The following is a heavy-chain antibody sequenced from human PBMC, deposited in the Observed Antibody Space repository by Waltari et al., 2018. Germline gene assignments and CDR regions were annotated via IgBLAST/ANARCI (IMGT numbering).Heavy chain of an antibody. D-gene: IGHD6-6*01. Sequence: QLQLQESGPGLVKPSETLSLTCTVSGGSISSSSYYWGWIRQPPGKGLELIVSIYYSGSTYYNPSLKSRVTISVDTSKNQFSLKLSSVTAADTAVYYCARQVRIAARPYWGQGTLVTVSS. CDR1: GGSISSSSYY. CDR3: ARQVRIAARPY. V-gene: IGHV4-39*01. J-gene: IGHJ4*02. CDR2: IYYSGST.